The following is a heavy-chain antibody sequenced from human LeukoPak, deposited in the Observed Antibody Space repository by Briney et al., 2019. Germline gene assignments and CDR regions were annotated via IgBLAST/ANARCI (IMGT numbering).Heavy chain of an antibody. CDR3: ARDGGGSYVDAFDI. D-gene: IGHD1-26*01. Sequence: GGSLRLSCAASGFTFSSYSMNWVRQAPGKGLEWVSSISSSSSYIYYADSVKGRFTISRDNAKNSLYLEMNSLRAEDTAVYYCARDGGGSYVDAFDIWGQGTMVTVSS. CDR2: ISSSSSYI. V-gene: IGHV3-21*01. J-gene: IGHJ3*02. CDR1: GFTFSSYS.